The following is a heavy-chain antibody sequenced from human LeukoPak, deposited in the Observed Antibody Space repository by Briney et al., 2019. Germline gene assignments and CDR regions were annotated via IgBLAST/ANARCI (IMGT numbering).Heavy chain of an antibody. CDR2: INHSGST. CDR3: ARRFYSGSYPQDFDY. Sequence: SETLSLTCAVYGGSFSGYYWSWIRLPPGKGLEWIGEINHSGSTNYNPSLKSRVTISVDTSKNQFSLKLSSVTAADTAVYYCARRFYSGSYPQDFDYWGQGTLVTVSS. D-gene: IGHD1-26*01. CDR1: GGSFSGYY. J-gene: IGHJ4*02. V-gene: IGHV4-34*01.